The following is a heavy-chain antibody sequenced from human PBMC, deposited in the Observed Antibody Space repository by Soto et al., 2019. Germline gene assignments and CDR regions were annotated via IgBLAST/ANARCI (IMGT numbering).Heavy chain of an antibody. CDR3: ATYTVGEGGRGY. CDR2: HHSDST. D-gene: IGHD3-10*01. Sequence: QVQLQESGPGLVKPSETLSLTCTVSGGSMRGQHWSWIRQPPGKGLEWIGHHSDSTNYNPSLKSRITISTDTSKNQFSLKLSSVTAADTAVYYCATYTVGEGGRGYWGQGTLVKVSS. CDR1: GGSMRGQH. J-gene: IGHJ4*02. V-gene: IGHV4-4*09.